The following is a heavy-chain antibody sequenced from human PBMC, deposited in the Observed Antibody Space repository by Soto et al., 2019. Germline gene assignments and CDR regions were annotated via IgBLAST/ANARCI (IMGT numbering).Heavy chain of an antibody. V-gene: IGHV4-34*01. J-gene: IGHJ5*02. CDR2: INHSGST. CDR3: ARGRLSLYLVAATQRGFDP. Sequence: QVQLQQWGAGLLKPSETLSLTCVVYGGPSSGYYWSWIRQAPGKGLEWIGEINHSGSTNYNPSLKSRVTISVDTSKNQFSLKLSSVTAADTAVYYCARGRLSLYLVAATQRGFDPWGQGTLVTVSS. D-gene: IGHD5-12*01. CDR1: GGPSSGYY.